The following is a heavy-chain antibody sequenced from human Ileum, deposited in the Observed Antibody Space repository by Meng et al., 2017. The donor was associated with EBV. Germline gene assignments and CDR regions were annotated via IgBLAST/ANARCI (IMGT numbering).Heavy chain of an antibody. CDR1: GNTFTNNA. CDR2: INPRNGNT. D-gene: IGHD2-8*02. J-gene: IGHJ4*02. Sequence: QGQLVRAGAEVKKPGASVKVSCKVSGNTFTNNAIHWVRQAPGQGLEWMGWINPRNGNTEYSQKFQDRVTITRDTSASTAYMELGSLTSEDMAVYFCAVEVIFGGVPFDDWGQGTLVTVSS. V-gene: IGHV1-3*01. CDR3: AVEVIFGGVPFDD.